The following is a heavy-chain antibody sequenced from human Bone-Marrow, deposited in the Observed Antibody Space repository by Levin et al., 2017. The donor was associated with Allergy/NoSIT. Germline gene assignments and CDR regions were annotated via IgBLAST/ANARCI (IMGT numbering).Heavy chain of an antibody. Sequence: ASVKVSCAASGFTVSSNYMSWVRQAPGKGLEWVSVIYSGGSTYYADSVKGRFTISRDNSKNTLYLQMNSLRAEDTAVYYCARGLTGSFDYWGQGTLVTVSS. D-gene: IGHD1-20*01. CDR1: GFTVSSNY. J-gene: IGHJ4*02. CDR3: ARGLTGSFDY. CDR2: IYSGGST. V-gene: IGHV3-53*01.